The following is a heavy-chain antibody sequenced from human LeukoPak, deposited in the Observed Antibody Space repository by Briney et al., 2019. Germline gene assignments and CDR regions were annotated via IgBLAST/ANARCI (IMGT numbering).Heavy chain of an antibody. CDR1: GFTFSSYG. D-gene: IGHD3-9*01. J-gene: IGHJ4*02. CDR3: AREPDILTGLFDY. CDR2: ISYDGSNK. Sequence: GRSLRLSCAASGFTFSSYGMHWVRQAPGKGLEWVAVISYDGSNKYYADSVKGRFTISRDNAKNSLYLQMNSLRAEDTAVYYCAREPDILTGLFDYWGQGTLVTVSS. V-gene: IGHV3-30*03.